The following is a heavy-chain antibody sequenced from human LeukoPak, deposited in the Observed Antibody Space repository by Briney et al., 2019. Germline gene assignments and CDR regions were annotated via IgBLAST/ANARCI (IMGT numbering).Heavy chain of an antibody. D-gene: IGHD3-3*01. CDR2: ISSSSSYI. Sequence: GGSLRLSCAASGFTFSSYSMNWVRQAPGKGLEWVSSISSSSSYIYYADSVKGRFTISRDNAKNSLYLQMNSLRAEDKAVYYCARDGVDGDYPDYWGQGTLVTVSS. CDR1: GFTFSSYS. J-gene: IGHJ4*02. V-gene: IGHV3-21*01. CDR3: ARDGVDGDYPDY.